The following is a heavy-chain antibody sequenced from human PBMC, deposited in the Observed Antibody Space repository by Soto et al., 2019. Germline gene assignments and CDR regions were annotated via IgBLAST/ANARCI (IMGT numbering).Heavy chain of an antibody. D-gene: IGHD3-16*01. Sequence: GGSLRLSCTASGFTFSSYAMHWVRQAPGKGLEWVAVISYDGSNKYYADSVKGRFTISRDNSKNTLYLQMNSLRAEDTAVYYCGRGFDVPYFDYWGQGTLVTVSS. CDR1: GFTFSSYA. CDR2: ISYDGSNK. V-gene: IGHV3-30-3*01. J-gene: IGHJ4*02. CDR3: GRGFDVPYFDY.